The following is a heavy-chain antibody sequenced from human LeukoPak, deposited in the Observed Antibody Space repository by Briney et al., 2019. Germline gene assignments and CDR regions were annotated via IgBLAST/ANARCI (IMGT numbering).Heavy chain of an antibody. CDR1: GYTFTSYY. D-gene: IGHD1-14*01. V-gene: IGHV1-46*01. Sequence: ASVKVSCKASGYTFTSYYMHWVRQAPGQGLEWLGIINPSGGSTSCAQKFQGRVTMTRDTSTSTVYMELSSLRSEDTAVYYCARANHPVHTAFDYWGQGTLVTVSS. CDR2: INPSGGST. J-gene: IGHJ4*02. CDR3: ARANHPVHTAFDY.